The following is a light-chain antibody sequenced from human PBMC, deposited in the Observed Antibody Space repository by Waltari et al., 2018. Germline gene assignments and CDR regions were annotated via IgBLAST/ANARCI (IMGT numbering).Light chain of an antibody. CDR2: DAS. Sequence: EIVLTQSPATLSLSPGERATLSCRASQSVRTYLAWYQHRPGQAPRLLIYDASNRATDGPARCSGSGSGTDFTLTISSLQPEDFAIYYCQERSNWPGGAFGGGTKVE. V-gene: IGKV3-11*01. CDR3: QERSNWPGGA. J-gene: IGKJ4*01. CDR1: QSVRTY.